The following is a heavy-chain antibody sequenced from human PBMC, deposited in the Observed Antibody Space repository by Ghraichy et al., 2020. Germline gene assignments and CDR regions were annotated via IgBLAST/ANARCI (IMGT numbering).Heavy chain of an antibody. CDR2: ISSSSGYI. D-gene: IGHD7-27*01. CDR1: GFTFSIYS. CDR3: AREAGDKNAFDI. V-gene: IGHV3-21*01. J-gene: IGHJ3*02. Sequence: GESLRLSCAASGFTFSIYSMNWVRQAPGKGLEWVSSISSSSGYIYYADSVKGRFTISRDNAKNSLYLQMNSLRAEDTAVYYCAREAGDKNAFDIWGQGTMVTISS.